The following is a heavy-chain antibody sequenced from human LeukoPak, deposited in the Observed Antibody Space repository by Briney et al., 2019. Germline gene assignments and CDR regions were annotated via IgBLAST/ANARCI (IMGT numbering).Heavy chain of an antibody. D-gene: IGHD3-3*01. V-gene: IGHV3-23*01. CDR1: GFTFSSYA. CDR3: AKEGNDFWSGYSTRYFDY. J-gene: IGHJ4*02. Sequence: GGSLRLSCAASGFTFSSYAMSWVRQAPGKGLEWVSAISGSGGSTYYADSVKGRFTISRDNSKNTLYLQMNSLRAEDTAVYYCAKEGNDFWSGYSTRYFDYWGQGTLVTVSS. CDR2: ISGSGGST.